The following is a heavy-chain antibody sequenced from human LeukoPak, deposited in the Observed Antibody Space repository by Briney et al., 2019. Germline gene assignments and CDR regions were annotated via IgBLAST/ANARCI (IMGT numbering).Heavy chain of an antibody. Sequence: ASVKVSCKASGYTFTGYYMHWVRQPPGKGLEGMGWINPNSGGTNYAQKFQGRVTMTRDTSISTAYMELSRLRSDDTAVYYCARGGYYDILTGYASNNWFDPWGQGTLVTVSS. CDR1: GYTFTGYY. V-gene: IGHV1-2*02. J-gene: IGHJ5*02. CDR2: INPNSGGT. D-gene: IGHD3-9*01. CDR3: ARGGYYDILTGYASNNWFDP.